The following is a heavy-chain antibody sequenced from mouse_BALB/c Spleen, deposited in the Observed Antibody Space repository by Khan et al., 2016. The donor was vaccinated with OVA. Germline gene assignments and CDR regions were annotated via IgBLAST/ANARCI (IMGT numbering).Heavy chain of an antibody. CDR3: AGGGGGWYIDV. J-gene: IGHJ1*01. V-gene: IGHV1-12*01. CDR1: GYTFTSYN. CDR2: IYPGNGDT. Sequence: QVQLKQSGAELVKPGASVKMSCKASGYTFTSYNMHWVKQTPGQGLEWIGAIYPGNGDTSYNQKFKGKATLTADKSSSTAYMQLSSLTSEDSAVVFCAGGGGGWYIDVWGAGTTVTVSS.